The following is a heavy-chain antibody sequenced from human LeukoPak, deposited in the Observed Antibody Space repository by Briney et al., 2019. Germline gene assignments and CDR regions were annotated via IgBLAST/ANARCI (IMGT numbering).Heavy chain of an antibody. Sequence: QPGRSLRLSCAASGFTFYDYAMHWVRHAPGKGLEGGAGISWYSGSIGYADSVKGRFTISRDNAKNSLYLQMNSLRAEDTALYYCAKDITVGGYCSGGNCPAFDYWGQGTLVTVSS. CDR3: AKDITVGGYCSGGNCPAFDY. CDR1: GFTFYDYA. J-gene: IGHJ4*02. V-gene: IGHV3-9*01. D-gene: IGHD2-15*01. CDR2: ISWYSGSI.